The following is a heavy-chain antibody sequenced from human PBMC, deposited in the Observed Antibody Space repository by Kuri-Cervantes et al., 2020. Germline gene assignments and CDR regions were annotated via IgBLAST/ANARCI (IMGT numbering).Heavy chain of an antibody. CDR1: GFTFSSYS. J-gene: IGHJ4*02. CDR2: ISSSSSYI. D-gene: IGHD3-10*01. V-gene: IGHV3-21*01. CDR3: ASMVRGTLLSYFDY. Sequence: ETLSLTCAASGFTFSSYSMNWVRQAPGKGLEWVSSISSSSSYIYYADSVKGRFTISRDNAKNSLYLQMNSLRAEDTAVYYCASMVRGTLLSYFDYWGQGTLVTVSS.